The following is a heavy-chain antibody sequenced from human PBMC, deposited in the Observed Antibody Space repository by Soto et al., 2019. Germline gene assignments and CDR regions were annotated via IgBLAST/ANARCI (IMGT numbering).Heavy chain of an antibody. V-gene: IGHV5-10-1*01. CDR3: ARRATTDYYAMDV. J-gene: IGHJ6*02. Sequence: ESLKISCQGSGYSFTVYGISWVRQMPGKVLDWMGRIGPSDSYTNXXPSFLGHXXIAGYESISTXYLQWXSLKASDTAXYYCARRATTDYYAMDVWRQGTTVTVSS. CDR2: IGPSDSYT. CDR1: GYSFTVYG. D-gene: IGHD1-26*01.